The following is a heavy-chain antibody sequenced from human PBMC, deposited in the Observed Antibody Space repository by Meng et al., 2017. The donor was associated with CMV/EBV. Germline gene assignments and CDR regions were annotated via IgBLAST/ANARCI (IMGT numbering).Heavy chain of an antibody. CDR1: GGTFSSYA. J-gene: IGHJ6*02. V-gene: IGHV1-69*05. Sequence: SVKVSCKASGGTFSSYAISWVRQAPGQGLEWMGGIIPIFGTANYAQKFQGRVTITTDESTSTAYMEPSSLRSEDTAVYYCAREKRGLGYCSSTSCYYYYGMDVWGQGTTVTVSS. CDR3: AREKRGLGYCSSTSCYYYYGMDV. CDR2: IIPIFGTA. D-gene: IGHD2-2*01.